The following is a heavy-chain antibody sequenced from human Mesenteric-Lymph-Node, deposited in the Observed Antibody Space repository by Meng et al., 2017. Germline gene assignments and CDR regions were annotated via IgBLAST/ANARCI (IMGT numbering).Heavy chain of an antibody. V-gene: IGHV4-4*02. CDR2: IYHSGST. D-gene: IGHD6-6*01. Sequence: SWVRQVPGKGLEWIGEIYHSGSTNYNPSLKSRVTISVDKSKNQFSLKLSSVTAADTAVYYCARGDGSSSFDYWGQGTLVTVSS. J-gene: IGHJ4*02. CDR3: ARGDGSSSFDY.